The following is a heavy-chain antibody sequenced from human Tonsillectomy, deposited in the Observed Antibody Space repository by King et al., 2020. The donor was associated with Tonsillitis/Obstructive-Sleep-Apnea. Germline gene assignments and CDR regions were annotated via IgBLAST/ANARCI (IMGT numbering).Heavy chain of an antibody. J-gene: IGHJ2*01. Sequence: TLKESGPTLVKPTQTLTLTCTFSGFSLSTSGVGVGWIRQPPGKALEWLALIYWDDDKRYSPSLKSRLTITKDTSKNQVVLTMTNMDPVDTATYYCAHMDLIDYGDSWYFDLWGRGTLVTVSS. CDR1: GFSLSTSGVG. CDR3: AHMDLIDYGDSWYFDL. V-gene: IGHV2-5*02. CDR2: IYWDDDK. D-gene: IGHD4-17*01.